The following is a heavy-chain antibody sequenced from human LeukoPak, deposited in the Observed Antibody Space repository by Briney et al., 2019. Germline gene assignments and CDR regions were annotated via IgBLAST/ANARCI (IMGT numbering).Heavy chain of an antibody. CDR3: ATGYSYGQDAFDI. CDR2: IYYSGST. J-gene: IGHJ3*02. D-gene: IGHD5-18*01. V-gene: IGHV4-30-4*01. CDR1: GGSISSGDYY. Sequence: SETLSLTCTVSGGSISSGDYYWSWIRQPPGKGLEWMGYIYYSGSTYYNPSLKSRGTISVDTSKNQFSLKLSSVTAADTAVYYCATGYSYGQDAFDIWGQGTMVTVSS.